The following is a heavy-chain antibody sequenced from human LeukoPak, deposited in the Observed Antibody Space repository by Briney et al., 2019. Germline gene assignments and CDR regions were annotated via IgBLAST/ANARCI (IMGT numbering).Heavy chain of an antibody. CDR3: AKDHVLRFLEWLSKYPTFDY. J-gene: IGHJ4*02. Sequence: GGSLRLSCAASGFTFSSYAMSWVRQAPGKGLEWVSAIRGSGNSTYYADSVKGRFTISRDNSKNTLYLQMNSLRAEDTAVYYCAKDHVLRFLEWLSKYPTFDYWGQGTLVTVSS. D-gene: IGHD3-3*01. V-gene: IGHV3-23*01. CDR1: GFTFSSYA. CDR2: IRGSGNST.